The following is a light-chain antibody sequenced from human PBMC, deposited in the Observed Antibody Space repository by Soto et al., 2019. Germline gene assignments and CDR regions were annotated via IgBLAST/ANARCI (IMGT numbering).Light chain of an antibody. CDR2: AAS. J-gene: IGKJ1*01. Sequence: DIQMTQSPSSLSASVGDRVTITCRASQSISSYLNWYQQKPGKAPKLLIYAASSLQSGVPSRFSGSGSGTDFTLTISSQQPEDFATYYCQQSYSTPWTFGQGTKLEIK. CDR3: QQSYSTPWT. CDR1: QSISSY. V-gene: IGKV1-39*01.